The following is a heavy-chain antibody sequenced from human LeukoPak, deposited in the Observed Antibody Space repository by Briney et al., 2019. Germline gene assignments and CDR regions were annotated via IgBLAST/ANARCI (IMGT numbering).Heavy chain of an antibody. Sequence: ASVKVFCKTSGYTFTKYLIHWVRQAPGQGLEWMGTINPSGDSTNYAQRFQGRVTLTEDTSTSTVYMELSSLTSEDTAVYYCARPSYCVFDNCGYWLDPWGPGTLITVSS. D-gene: IGHD2-21*01. CDR1: GYTFTKYL. CDR3: ARPSYCVFDNCGYWLDP. J-gene: IGHJ5*02. CDR2: INPSGDST. V-gene: IGHV1-46*01.